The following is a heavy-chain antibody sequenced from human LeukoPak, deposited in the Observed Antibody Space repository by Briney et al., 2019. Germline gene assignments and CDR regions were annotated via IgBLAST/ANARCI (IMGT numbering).Heavy chain of an antibody. CDR3: ARESTAWGAFDI. V-gene: IGHV3-33*01. CDR2: IWYDGSNK. J-gene: IGHJ3*02. CDR1: GFTFSSYG. D-gene: IGHD5-18*01. Sequence: GGSLRLSCAASGFTFSSYGMHWVRQAPGKGLEWMAVIWYDGSNKYYADSVKGRFTISRDNSKNTLYLQMNSLRAEDTAVYYCARESTAWGAFDIWGQGTMVTVSS.